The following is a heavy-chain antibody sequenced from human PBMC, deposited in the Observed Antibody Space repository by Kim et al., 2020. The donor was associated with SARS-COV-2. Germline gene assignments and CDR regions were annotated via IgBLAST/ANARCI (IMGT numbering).Heavy chain of an antibody. CDR3: AVLGDIVVVGNAFDI. D-gene: IGHD2-15*01. V-gene: IGHV3-66*01. Sequence: DSVKGRFTISRDNSKNTLYLQMNSLRAEDTAVYYCAVLGDIVVVGNAFDIWGQGTMVTVSS. J-gene: IGHJ3*02.